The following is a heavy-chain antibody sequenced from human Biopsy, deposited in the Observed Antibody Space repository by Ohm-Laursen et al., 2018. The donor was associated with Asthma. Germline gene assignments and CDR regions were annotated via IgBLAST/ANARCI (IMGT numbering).Heavy chain of an antibody. CDR1: GFTFSSYA. CDR3: ALKYRNSVFPEYGMDV. D-gene: IGHD4-11*01. V-gene: IGHV3-48*02. CDR2: ITGSGSTI. Sequence: SLRLSCAASGFTFSSYAFNWVRQAPGKGLEWVSYITGSGSTIYYADSVKGRFTLSRDNAKNSLYLQMNGLRDEDTAVYYCALKYRNSVFPEYGMDVWGQGTTVTVSS. J-gene: IGHJ6*02.